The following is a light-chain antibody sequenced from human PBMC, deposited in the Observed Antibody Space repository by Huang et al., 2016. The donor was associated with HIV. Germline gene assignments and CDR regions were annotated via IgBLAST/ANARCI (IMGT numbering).Light chain of an antibody. CDR3: QHYNHWPPLT. CDR2: AAS. V-gene: IGKV3-15*01. CDR1: QTVTSN. Sequence: EIVMTQSPATLSVSPGERATLSCRASQTVTSNVAWYQQKPGQAPRLLIVAASTRATGIPTRFSGSGSGTEFTLTISGLQSEDSGVYYCQHYNHWPPLTFGGGTKVEIK. J-gene: IGKJ4*01.